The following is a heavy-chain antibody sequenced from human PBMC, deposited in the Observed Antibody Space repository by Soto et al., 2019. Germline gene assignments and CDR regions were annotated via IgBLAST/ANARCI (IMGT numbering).Heavy chain of an antibody. Sequence: EVHLVESGGGLVQPGRSLRLSCAASGFTFDDYAMHWVRQAPGKGLEWVSVISWNSGNVGYADSVKGLFTISRDNAKNSLYLQMNSLRPEDTALYYCAKETGNWNDGTSYYFDYWGQGTLVTVSS. V-gene: IGHV3-9*01. CDR2: ISWNSGNV. CDR3: AKETGNWNDGTSYYFDY. D-gene: IGHD1-1*01. CDR1: GFTFDDYA. J-gene: IGHJ4*02.